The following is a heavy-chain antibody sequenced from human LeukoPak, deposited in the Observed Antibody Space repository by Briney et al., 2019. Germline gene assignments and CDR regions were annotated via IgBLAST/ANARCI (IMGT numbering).Heavy chain of an antibody. V-gene: IGHV4-39*01. CDR1: GGSISSSSYY. D-gene: IGHD3-22*01. CDR3: ATPDSSGYTDC. J-gene: IGHJ4*02. CDR2: IYYTGST. Sequence: PSETLSLTCTVSGGSISSSSYYWGWIRQPPGKGLEWIGNIYYTGSTYYNPSLKSRVTISVDTSKNQFSLKLSSVTAADTAVHYCATPDSSGYTDCWGQGALVTVSS.